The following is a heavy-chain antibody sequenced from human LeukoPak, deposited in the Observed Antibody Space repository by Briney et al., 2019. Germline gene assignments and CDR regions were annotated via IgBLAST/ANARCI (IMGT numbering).Heavy chain of an antibody. V-gene: IGHV3-53*01. D-gene: IGHD6-13*01. CDR2: IYSGGST. CDR3: ARVASSWQFDY. Sequence: GGSLRLSCAASGFTVRSNYMSWVRQAPGKGLEWVSIIYSGGSTYYADSVKGRFTISRDNSKNTLLLQMNSLRAEDTAVYYCARVASSWQFDYWGQGTLVTVSS. CDR1: GFTVRSNY. J-gene: IGHJ4*02.